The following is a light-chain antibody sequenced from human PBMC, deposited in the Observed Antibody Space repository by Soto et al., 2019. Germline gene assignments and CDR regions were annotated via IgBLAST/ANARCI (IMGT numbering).Light chain of an antibody. CDR2: EVS. V-gene: IGLV2-14*01. J-gene: IGLJ1*01. CDR1: SSDVGGYNY. Sequence: QSALTQPASVSGSPGQAITISCTGTSSDVGGYNYVSWYQHHPGKAPKLMIYEVSNRPSRVSNRFSGSKSGNTASLTISGLQAEDEADYYCSSYTRSSTSYVFGTGTKVTLL. CDR3: SSYTRSSTSYV.